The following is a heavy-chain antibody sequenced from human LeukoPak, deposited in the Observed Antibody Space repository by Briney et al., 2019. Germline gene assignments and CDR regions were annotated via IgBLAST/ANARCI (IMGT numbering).Heavy chain of an antibody. V-gene: IGHV3-7*01. CDR3: ATSSNAPGNH. CDR1: GFAFSSHS. J-gene: IGHJ1*01. Sequence: GGSLRLSCAASGFAFSSHSMNWVRQAPGKGLEWVANIKEDGSAQYYVDSVKGRFTISRDNAQNSLNLQMNSLRAEDTAVYYCATSSNAPGNHWGQGTLVTVSS. D-gene: IGHD2-2*01. CDR2: IKEDGSAQ.